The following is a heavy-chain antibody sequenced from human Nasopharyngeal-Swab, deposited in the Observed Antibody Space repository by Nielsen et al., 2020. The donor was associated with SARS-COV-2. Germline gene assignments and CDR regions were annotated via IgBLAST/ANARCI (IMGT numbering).Heavy chain of an antibody. V-gene: IGHV3-21*01. Sequence: GESLKISCAASGFTFSIYTMNWVRQAPGKGLESVSAISSSGDYIYYAASVKGRFTISRDNAKHSLYLQMNSLRAEDTAVYYCARDTPAMFAYWGQGTLVTVSS. CDR3: ARDTPAMFAY. CDR2: ISSSGDYI. CDR1: GFTFSIYT. J-gene: IGHJ4*02.